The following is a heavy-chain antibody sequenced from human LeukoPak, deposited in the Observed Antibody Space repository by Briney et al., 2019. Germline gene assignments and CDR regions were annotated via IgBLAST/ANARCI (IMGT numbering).Heavy chain of an antibody. CDR3: ARSTLWFGADY. J-gene: IGHJ4*02. Sequence: GGSLRLSCAASGFNFASNWMHWVRQTPGKGLMWVSRINSGGSGTSYADSVEGRFTISRDNAKNSLYLQMNSLRAEDTAVYYCARSTLWFGADYWGQGTLVTVSS. V-gene: IGHV3-74*01. CDR1: GFNFASNW. CDR2: INSGGSGT. D-gene: IGHD3-10*01.